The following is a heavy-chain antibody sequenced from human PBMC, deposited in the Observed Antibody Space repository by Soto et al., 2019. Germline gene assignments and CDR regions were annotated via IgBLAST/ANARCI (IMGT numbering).Heavy chain of an antibody. J-gene: IGHJ4*02. CDR3: VRRVSGNYDY. CDR1: GFTFSSYD. D-gene: IGHD1-7*01. V-gene: IGHV3-64*01. CDR2: ISSNGGTT. Sequence: EVQLAESGGGMVQPGGSLRLSCVASGFTFSSYDMHWVRQAPGKGLEYVSSISSNGGTTYYGNSVKGRFTISRDNSKNTLYLQMGSLRAEDMAVYYCVRRVSGNYDYWGQGTLATXSS.